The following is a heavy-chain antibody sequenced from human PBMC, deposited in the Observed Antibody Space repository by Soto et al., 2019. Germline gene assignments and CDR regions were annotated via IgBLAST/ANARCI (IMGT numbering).Heavy chain of an antibody. J-gene: IGHJ3*02. V-gene: IGHV4-59*01. D-gene: IGHD3-3*01. Sequence: QVQLQESGPGLVKPSETLSLTCTVSGGSISSYYWSWIRQPPGKGLEWIGYIYYSGSTNYNPSLKSRVTISVDTSKNQFSLKLSSVTAADTAVYYCASGRTYYDFCSGYSNDAFDIWGQGTMVTVSS. CDR2: IYYSGST. CDR3: ASGRTYYDFCSGYSNDAFDI. CDR1: GGSISSYY.